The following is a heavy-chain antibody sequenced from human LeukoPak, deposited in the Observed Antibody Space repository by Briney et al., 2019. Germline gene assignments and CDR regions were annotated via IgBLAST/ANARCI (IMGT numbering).Heavy chain of an antibody. CDR3: ARGRDCFDP. CDR1: GFSFSSYE. V-gene: IGHV3-48*03. J-gene: IGHJ5*02. Sequence: GGSLRLSCAASGFSFSSYEMNWVRQAPGKGLECVSYISSSGSTIYYADSVKGRFTISRDNAKNSLYLQMNSLRAEDTALYYCARGRDCFDPRGQGTLVTVSS. CDR2: ISSSGSTI.